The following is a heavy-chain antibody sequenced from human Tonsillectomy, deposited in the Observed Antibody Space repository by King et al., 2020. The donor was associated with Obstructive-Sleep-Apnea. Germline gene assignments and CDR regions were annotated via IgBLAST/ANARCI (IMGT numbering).Heavy chain of an antibody. CDR1: GFTFSDYY. V-gene: IGHV3-11*01. CDR2: ISSSASTR. Sequence: VQLVESGGDLVKPGGSLRLSCAASGFTFSDYYMSWIRQAPGTGLEWISYISSSASTRYYAASVKGRFAISRDNAKNSLYLQMNNLRAEDTAVYFCARGRGYSYGPYFDYWGQGALVTVSS. D-gene: IGHD5-18*01. CDR3: ARGRGYSYGPYFDY. J-gene: IGHJ4*02.